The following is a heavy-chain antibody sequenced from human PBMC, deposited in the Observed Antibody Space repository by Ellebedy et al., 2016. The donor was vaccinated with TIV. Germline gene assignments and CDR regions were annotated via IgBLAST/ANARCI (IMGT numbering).Heavy chain of an antibody. V-gene: IGHV4-61*01. D-gene: IGHD3-10*01. Sequence: MPSETLSLTCSVSGGSVSSGRSYWSWVRQPPGQGLEWIGYITWRGSTTYNPSLKSRITISMDKSKNQIALMVRSVTAADTAVYYCARGSDYYGSGSKRQNYYYGMDVWGQGTTVTVSS. J-gene: IGHJ6*02. CDR1: GGSVSSGRSY. CDR3: ARGSDYYGSGSKRQNYYYGMDV. CDR2: ITWRGST.